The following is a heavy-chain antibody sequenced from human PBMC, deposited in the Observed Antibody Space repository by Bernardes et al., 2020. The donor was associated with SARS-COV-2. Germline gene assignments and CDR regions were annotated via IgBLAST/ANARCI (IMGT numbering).Heavy chain of an antibody. J-gene: IGHJ4*02. CDR2: IYYSGRT. D-gene: IGHD3-3*01. V-gene: IGHV4-39*01. CDR3: ARLRNYDFWTGLGGEFDY. Sequence: LSLTCAVSGVSISNANYYWGWIRQPPGKGLEWIGNIYYSGRTNYNPSLKSRATISVNTSKNQFSLRLSSVTAADTAVYYCARLRNYDFWTGLGGEFDYWGQGTLVTVSS. CDR1: GVSISNANYY.